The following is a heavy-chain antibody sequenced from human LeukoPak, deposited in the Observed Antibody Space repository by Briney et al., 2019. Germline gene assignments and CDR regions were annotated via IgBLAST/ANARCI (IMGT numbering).Heavy chain of an antibody. Sequence: GGSLRLSCAASGFTFSSYAMSWVRQAPGKGLEWVANIKQDGSEKYYVDSVKGRFTISRDNAKNSLYLQMNSLRAEDTAVYYCARENRPYSSSWYGYYYYYMDVWGKGTTVTVSS. CDR3: ARENRPYSSSWYGYYYYYMDV. CDR2: IKQDGSEK. D-gene: IGHD6-13*01. CDR1: GFTFSSYA. V-gene: IGHV3-7*01. J-gene: IGHJ6*03.